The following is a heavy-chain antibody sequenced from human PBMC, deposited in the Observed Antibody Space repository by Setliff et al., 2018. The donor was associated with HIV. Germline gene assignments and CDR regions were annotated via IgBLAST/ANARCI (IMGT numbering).Heavy chain of an antibody. CDR2: INHSGSI. V-gene: IGHV4-34*01. CDR1: GGSFSGYY. CDR3: ARGSQWELLPYFDY. D-gene: IGHD1-26*01. Sequence: LSLTCAVYGGSFSGYYWSWIRQSPGKGLEWIGEINHSGSINYNPSLKSRVTISVDTSKNQFSLKLSSVTAADTAVFYCARGSQWELLPYFDYWGQGTLVTVSS. J-gene: IGHJ4*02.